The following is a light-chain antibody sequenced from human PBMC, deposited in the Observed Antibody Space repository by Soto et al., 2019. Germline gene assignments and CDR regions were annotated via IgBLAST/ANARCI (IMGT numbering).Light chain of an antibody. CDR2: EVT. V-gene: IGLV2-8*01. CDR1: SSDVGGYNY. Sequence: QLVLTQPPSASGSPGQSVTISCTGTSSDVGGYNYVSWYQQHPGKAPKLMIYEVTKRPSGVPDRSSGSKSGNTASLTVSGLQAEDEADYYCSSYAGSNNWVFGGGTKLTVL. J-gene: IGLJ3*02. CDR3: SSYAGSNNWV.